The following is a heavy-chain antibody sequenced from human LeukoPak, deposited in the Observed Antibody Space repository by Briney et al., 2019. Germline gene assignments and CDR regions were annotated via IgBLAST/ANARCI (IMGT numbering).Heavy chain of an antibody. CDR3: ARTIAAADNYYYGMDV. V-gene: IGHV3-30-3*01. J-gene: IGHJ6*02. CDR2: KSYDGSNK. CDR1: GFTFSSYA. D-gene: IGHD6-13*01. Sequence: PGGSLRLSCAASGFTFSSYAMHWVRQAPGKGLEWVAVKSYDGSNKYYADSVKGRFTISRDNSKNTLYLQMNSLRAEDTAVYYCARTIAAADNYYYGMDVWGQGTTVTVSS.